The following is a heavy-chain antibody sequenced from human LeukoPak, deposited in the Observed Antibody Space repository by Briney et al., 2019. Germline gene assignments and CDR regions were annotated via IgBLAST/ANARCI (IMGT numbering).Heavy chain of an antibody. Sequence: ASVKVSCKASGYTFTSDALGWVRQAPGQGLEWMGWINTNTGNPTYAQGFTGRFVFSLDTSDNTAYLQISSLQAEDTAVYSCASFFCTSALCYYLDYWGQGTLVTVSS. V-gene: IGHV7-4-1*02. D-gene: IGHD2-8*01. CDR1: GYTFTSDA. CDR2: INTNTGNP. J-gene: IGHJ4*02. CDR3: ASFFCTSALCYYLDY.